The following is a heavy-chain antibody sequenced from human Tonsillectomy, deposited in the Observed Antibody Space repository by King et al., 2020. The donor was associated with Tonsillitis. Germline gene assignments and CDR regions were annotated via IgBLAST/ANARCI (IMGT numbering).Heavy chain of an antibody. CDR1: GGSISSPSYY. V-gene: IGHV4-61*02. D-gene: IGHD3-3*01. CDR3: AGAPSCGAEWSSPLDY. CDR2: IYSNGNT. Sequence: VQLQESGPGLVKPSQTLSLTCTVSGGSISSPSYYWSLIRQPAGKGLEWIGRIYSNGNTYYNPSLKSRVTISLDTSKNQFSLKLRSVTAADTAVYYCAGAPSCGAEWSSPLDYWGQGTLVTVSS. J-gene: IGHJ4*02.